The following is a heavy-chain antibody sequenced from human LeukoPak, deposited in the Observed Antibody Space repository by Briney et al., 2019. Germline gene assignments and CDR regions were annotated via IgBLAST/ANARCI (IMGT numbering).Heavy chain of an antibody. J-gene: IGHJ5*02. CDR2: IYYSGST. Sequence: SETLSLTCTVSGGSISSYYWSWIRQPPGKGLEWIGYIYYSGSTNYNPSLKSRVTISVDTSKNQFSLKLNSVTAADTAVYYCARFITSIAMIRGVTGNWFDPWGQGTLVTVSS. CDR3: ARFITSIAMIRGVTGNWFDP. D-gene: IGHD3-10*01. CDR1: GGSISSYY. V-gene: IGHV4-59*01.